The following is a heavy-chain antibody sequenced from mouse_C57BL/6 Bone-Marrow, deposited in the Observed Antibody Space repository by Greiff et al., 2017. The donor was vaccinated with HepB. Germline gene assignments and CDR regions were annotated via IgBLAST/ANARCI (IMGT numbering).Heavy chain of an antibody. Sequence: VQLQQPGAELVRPGTSVKLSCKASGYTFTSYWMHWVKQRPGQGLEWIGVIDPSDSYTNYNQKFKGKATLTVDTSSSTAYMQLSSLTSEDSAVYYCARGYGYPDYWGQGTTLTVSS. J-gene: IGHJ2*01. CDR3: ARGYGYPDY. CDR1: GYTFTSYW. V-gene: IGHV1-59*01. CDR2: IDPSDSYT. D-gene: IGHD2-2*01.